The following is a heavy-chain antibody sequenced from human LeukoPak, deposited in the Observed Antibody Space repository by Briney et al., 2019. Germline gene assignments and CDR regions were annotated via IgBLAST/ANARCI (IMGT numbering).Heavy chain of an antibody. J-gene: IGHJ4*02. CDR1: GASISDINYY. CDR2: IYYGGNT. V-gene: IGHV4-39*01. Sequence: SETLSLTCTVSGASISDINYYWGWARQPPGKGPQWVGTIYYGGNTYYNPSLQGRVSMSIDTSKNQFSLKLTSVTAADTAVYYCARQSETRGWTFAYWGQGALVTVSS. CDR3: ARQSETRGWTFAY. D-gene: IGHD6-19*01.